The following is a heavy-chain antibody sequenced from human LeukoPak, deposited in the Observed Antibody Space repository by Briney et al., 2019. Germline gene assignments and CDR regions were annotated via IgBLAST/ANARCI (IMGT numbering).Heavy chain of an antibody. Sequence: ASVKVSCKVSGYTLSELSMHWVRQAPGKGLEWMGGFDPEDGETVYAQKFQGRVTMTEDTSTDTAYMELSSLRSEDTAVYYCAGRNQRNARGDYWAQGPLVPVPS. CDR1: GYTLSELS. CDR3: AGRNQRNARGDY. J-gene: IGHJ4*02. CDR2: FDPEDGET. V-gene: IGHV1-24*01. D-gene: IGHD1-14*01.